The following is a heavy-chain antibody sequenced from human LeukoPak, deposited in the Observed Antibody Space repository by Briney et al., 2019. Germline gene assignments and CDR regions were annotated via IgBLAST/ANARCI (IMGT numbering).Heavy chain of an antibody. J-gene: IGHJ4*02. D-gene: IGHD2-2*01. V-gene: IGHV3-7*03. CDR3: ARLVVPPGNRGWYYEH. CDR1: GFIFSNYW. Sequence: GGSLRLSCAASGFIFSNYWMAWVRQGPGEGPEWVAIINQRGSEKYYVDSVRGRFTISRDNAKNSLDLQMNSLRVEDTAIYYCARLVVPPGNRGWYYEHWGQGTLVTVSS. CDR2: INQRGSEK.